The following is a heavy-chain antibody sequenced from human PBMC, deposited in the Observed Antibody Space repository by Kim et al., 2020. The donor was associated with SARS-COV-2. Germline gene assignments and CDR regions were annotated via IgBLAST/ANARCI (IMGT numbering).Heavy chain of an antibody. D-gene: IGHD6-19*01. Sequence: GGSLRLSCAASGLTFINYAMTWVRQAPGKGLEWVSSITGSAGNTYYADSVRGRFTISRDNSENTVYLQMNSLRAEDTAVYYCAKGRVGGTRDASDIWGQGTMVTVSS. CDR1: GLTFINYA. CDR2: ITGSAGNT. CDR3: AKGRVGGTRDASDI. V-gene: IGHV3-23*01. J-gene: IGHJ3*02.